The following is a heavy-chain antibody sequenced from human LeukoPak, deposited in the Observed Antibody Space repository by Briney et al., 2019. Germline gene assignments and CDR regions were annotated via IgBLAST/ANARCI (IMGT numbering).Heavy chain of an antibody. CDR2: ISGNGGST. CDR3: ARRPRNSGASDGPSCLDY. V-gene: IGHV3-64*02. Sequence: PGGSLRLSCAASGFTFSSYPMHWVRQAPGKGLEYVSGISGNGGSTYYADSVKGRFTISRDNSKNTLYLQMGSLRAEDTAVYYCARRPRNSGASDGPSCLDYWGQGTLVTVSS. D-gene: IGHD1-26*01. CDR1: GFTFSSYP. J-gene: IGHJ4*02.